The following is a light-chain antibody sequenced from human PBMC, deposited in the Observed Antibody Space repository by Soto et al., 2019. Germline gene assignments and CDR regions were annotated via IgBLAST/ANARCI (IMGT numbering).Light chain of an antibody. J-gene: IGLJ2*01. Sequence: QSALTQPASVSGSPGQSITISCTGTSSDVGGYNYVSWYQQHPGKAPKLMIYEVSNRPSGVSNRFSGSKSGNTASLTISGLQAEDEADYYCSSYTXSSXXVFGGG. CDR2: EVS. CDR3: SSYTXSSXXV. CDR1: SSDVGGYNY. V-gene: IGLV2-14*01.